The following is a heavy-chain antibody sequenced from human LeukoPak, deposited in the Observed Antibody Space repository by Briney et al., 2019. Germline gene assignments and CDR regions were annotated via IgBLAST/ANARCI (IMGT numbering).Heavy chain of an antibody. CDR1: GFTLSNYW. Sequence: GGSLRLSCAASGFTLSNYWMHWVGQAPGEGLVWVSRVDPDGTTTNYADSVTGRFTTSRDNAKNTLYLQMNSLRAEDTALYYCTRVQAGRSGLMDVWGRGTTVTVSS. CDR3: TRVQAGRSGLMDV. CDR2: VDPDGTTT. V-gene: IGHV3-74*01. D-gene: IGHD2-8*02. J-gene: IGHJ6*02.